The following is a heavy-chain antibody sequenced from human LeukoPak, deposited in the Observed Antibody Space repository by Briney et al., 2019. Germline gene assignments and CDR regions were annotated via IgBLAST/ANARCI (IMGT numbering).Heavy chain of an antibody. CDR2: IGGPGSNV. Sequence: PGGSLRLLCAASGFTFSSYEMNWVRQAPGKGLEWVSYIGGPGSNVYYADSVKGRFTVSRDNAMNSLYLQMNSLRAEDTAVYYCEREERDTARLPYYDHWGQGTLVTVSS. CDR3: EREERDTARLPYYDH. J-gene: IGHJ4*02. D-gene: IGHD5-18*01. V-gene: IGHV3-48*03. CDR1: GFTFSSYE.